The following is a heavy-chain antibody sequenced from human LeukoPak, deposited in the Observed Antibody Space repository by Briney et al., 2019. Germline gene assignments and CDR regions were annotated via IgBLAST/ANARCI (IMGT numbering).Heavy chain of an antibody. CDR2: INHSGST. D-gene: IGHD3-3*01. CDR1: GGSFSGYY. CDR3: ARAITIFGVAHYYFMDV. V-gene: IGHV4-34*01. J-gene: IGHJ6*03. Sequence: PSETLSLTCAVYGGSFSGYYWSWIRQPPGKGLEWIGEINHSGSTNYNPSLKSRVTISVDTSKNQFSLKLSSVTAADTAIYYCARAITIFGVAHYYFMDVWGKGTSVTVSS.